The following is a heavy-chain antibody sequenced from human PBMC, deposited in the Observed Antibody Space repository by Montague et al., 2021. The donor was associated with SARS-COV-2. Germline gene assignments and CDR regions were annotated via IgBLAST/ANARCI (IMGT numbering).Heavy chain of an antibody. D-gene: IGHD7-27*01. CDR1: GFTHSKYG. CDR2: IWNDGSKK. Sequence: LSLSCPASGFTHSKYGVHWVRQAPGKGLEWVASIWNDGSKKHHADSVKGRFTISRDNSNNMLYLQMDSLRADDAGVYYCVGDPGDPDTFDFWGQGTQVTVSS. J-gene: IGHJ4*02. V-gene: IGHV3-33*01. CDR3: VGDPGDPDTFDF.